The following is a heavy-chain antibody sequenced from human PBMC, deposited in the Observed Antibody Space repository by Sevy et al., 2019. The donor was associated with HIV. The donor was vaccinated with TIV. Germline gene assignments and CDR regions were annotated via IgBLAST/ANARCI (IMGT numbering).Heavy chain of an antibody. J-gene: IGHJ4*02. CDR3: AGENAWGRDYS. D-gene: IGHD1-26*01. Sequence: SETLSLTCTVSGGSITSLYWNWIRQPPGKGPEWIANIYYNGHINYNPSLKSRVTLSLDTSKNQFSLRLSSVTAADTAMYYCAGENAWGRDYSWGQGTLVTVSS. V-gene: IGHV4-59*08. CDR2: IYYNGHI. CDR1: GGSITSLY.